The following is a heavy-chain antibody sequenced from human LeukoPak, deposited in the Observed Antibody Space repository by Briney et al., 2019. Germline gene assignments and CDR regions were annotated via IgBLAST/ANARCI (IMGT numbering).Heavy chain of an antibody. J-gene: IGHJ6*02. Sequence: ASVNVSCKASGYTFTSYYMHWVRQVPGQGLEWMGIINPSGGSTSYAQKFQGRVTMTRDTSTSTVYMELSSLRSEDTAVYYCARDRFLEWLSPLMDVWGQGTTVTVSS. CDR2: INPSGGST. V-gene: IGHV1-46*01. CDR3: ARDRFLEWLSPLMDV. D-gene: IGHD3-3*01. CDR1: GYTFTSYY.